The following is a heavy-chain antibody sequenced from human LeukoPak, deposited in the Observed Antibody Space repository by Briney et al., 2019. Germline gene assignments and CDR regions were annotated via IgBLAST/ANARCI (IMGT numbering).Heavy chain of an antibody. D-gene: IGHD3-22*01. CDR2: IYYSGST. V-gene: IGHV4-39*01. CDR1: GGSISSSSYY. Sequence: SETLSLTCTVSGGSISSSSYYWGWTRQPPGTGLEWIGSIYYSGSTYYNPSLKSRVTISVDTSKNQFSLKLSSVTAADTAVYYCARPAGRDYYDSSGYYFDYWGQGTLVTVSS. J-gene: IGHJ4*02. CDR3: ARPAGRDYYDSSGYYFDY.